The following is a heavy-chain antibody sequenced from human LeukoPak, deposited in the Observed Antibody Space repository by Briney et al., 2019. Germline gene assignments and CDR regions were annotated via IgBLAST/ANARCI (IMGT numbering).Heavy chain of an antibody. CDR2: VSGYSGYT. D-gene: IGHD4-17*01. CDR3: ARLDYGDYEIDY. Sequence: ASVKVSRKASGYTFTPYGISWVRQAPGQGLEWVGWVSGYSGYTNYAQKFQGRVTMTIDKSTTTAYLELRSLRSDDTAVYYCARLDYGDYEIDYWGQGTLVTVSS. V-gene: IGHV1-18*01. J-gene: IGHJ4*02. CDR1: GYTFTPYG.